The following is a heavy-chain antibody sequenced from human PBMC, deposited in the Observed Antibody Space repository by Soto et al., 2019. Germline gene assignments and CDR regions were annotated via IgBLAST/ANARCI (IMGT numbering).Heavy chain of an antibody. CDR1: GGSFSGYH. CDR3: ARGVRYCSSTSCYYYYYYGMDV. D-gene: IGHD2-2*01. Sequence: SETLSLTXAVYGGSFSGYHWSWIRQPPGKGLEWIGEINHSGNTSYNPSLKSRVTISVDTSKNQFSLKLSSVTAADTAVYYCARGVRYCSSTSCYYYYYYGMDVWGQGTTVTVSS. V-gene: IGHV4-34*01. J-gene: IGHJ6*02. CDR2: INHSGNT.